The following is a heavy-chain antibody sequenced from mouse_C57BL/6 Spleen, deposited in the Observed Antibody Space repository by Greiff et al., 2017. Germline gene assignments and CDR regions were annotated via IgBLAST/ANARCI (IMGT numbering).Heavy chain of an antibody. CDR2: MSRGSSNI. Sequence: EVKLMESGGGLVKPGGSLKLSCEASGFTFSDYGMHWVRQAPETGLEWVAYMSRGSSNIYYADTVKGRFTISIDNAKNTLFLQMTSLRSEDTAMYYCSRSETAQASGDAMDYWCQGTSVTVSS. CDR3: SRSETAQASGDAMDY. J-gene: IGHJ4*01. CDR1: GFTFSDYG. D-gene: IGHD3-2*02. V-gene: IGHV5-17*01.